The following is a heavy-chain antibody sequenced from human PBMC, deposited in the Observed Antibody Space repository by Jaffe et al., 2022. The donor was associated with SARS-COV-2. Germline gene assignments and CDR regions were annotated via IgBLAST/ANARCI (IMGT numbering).Heavy chain of an antibody. V-gene: IGHV3-23*01. CDR1: GFPFNKFA. J-gene: IGHJ4*02. CDR2: ILGDGTT. CDR3: ARDGVLHNGVWDYFEY. Sequence: EVQLLESGGGLAQPGGSLRLSCAASGFPFNKFAMSWVRQAPGRGPEWVSGILGDGTTYYVDSVKGRFSISRDTSKNTLFLQMNSLRPEDSAVYYCARDGVLHNGVWDYFEYWGRGTLVTVSS. D-gene: IGHD3-16*01.